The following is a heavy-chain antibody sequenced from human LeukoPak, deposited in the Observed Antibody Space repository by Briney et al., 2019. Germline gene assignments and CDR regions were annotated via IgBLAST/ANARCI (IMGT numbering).Heavy chain of an antibody. Sequence: QAGGSLRLSCAASGFTFSSYAMHWVRQAPGKGLEWVAVISYDGSNKYYADSVKGRFTISRDNSKNTLYLQMNSLRAEDTAVYYCAREDIVVVPAFVNYGMDVWGQGTTVTVSS. CDR1: GFTFSSYA. J-gene: IGHJ6*02. CDR3: AREDIVVVPAFVNYGMDV. CDR2: ISYDGSNK. D-gene: IGHD2-2*01. V-gene: IGHV3-30-3*01.